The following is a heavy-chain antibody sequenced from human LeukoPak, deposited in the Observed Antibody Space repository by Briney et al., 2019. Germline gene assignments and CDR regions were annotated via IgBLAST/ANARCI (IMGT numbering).Heavy chain of an antibody. CDR3: ARGGEGIPYNWFDP. CDR2: THYSGTT. CDR1: GGFISSHY. J-gene: IGHJ5*02. V-gene: IGHV4-59*11. Sequence: TSETLSLTCTVSGGFISSHYWSWIRQPPGKGLEWIGYTHYSGTTNYNPSLNSRVTISVDTSKNQFSLKLGSVTAADTALDYCARGGEGIPYNWFDPWGQGTLVTVSS. D-gene: IGHD3-10*01.